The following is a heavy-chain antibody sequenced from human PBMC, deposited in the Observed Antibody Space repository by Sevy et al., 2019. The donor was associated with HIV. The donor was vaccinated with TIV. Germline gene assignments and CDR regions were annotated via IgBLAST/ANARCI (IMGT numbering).Heavy chain of an antibody. D-gene: IGHD3-16*02. J-gene: IGHJ3*02. V-gene: IGHV3-23*01. Sequence: GGSLRLSCAASGFTFSSYAMSWVRQAPGKGLEWVSAISGSGGSTYYADSVKGRFTISRDNSKNTLYLQMNSRRAEDTAVYYCAKASTAYDYVWGSYRLGLGHKTMNDAFDIWGQGTMVTVSS. CDR3: AKASTAYDYVWGSYRLGLGHKTMNDAFDI. CDR2: ISGSGGST. CDR1: GFTFSSYA.